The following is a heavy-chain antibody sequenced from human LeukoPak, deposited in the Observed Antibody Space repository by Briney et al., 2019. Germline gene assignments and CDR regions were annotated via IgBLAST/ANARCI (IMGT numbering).Heavy chain of an antibody. V-gene: IGHV4-59*01. Sequence: PSETLSLTCSVSGGSISSYYWSWTRQPPGKGLEWIGYIYYSGSTNYSPSLKSRVTISVDTSKNQFSLKLSPVTAADTAVYYCARVASSGRWFDPWGQGTLVTVSS. J-gene: IGHJ5*02. CDR1: GGSISSYY. CDR3: ARVASSGRWFDP. CDR2: IYYSGST. D-gene: IGHD1-26*01.